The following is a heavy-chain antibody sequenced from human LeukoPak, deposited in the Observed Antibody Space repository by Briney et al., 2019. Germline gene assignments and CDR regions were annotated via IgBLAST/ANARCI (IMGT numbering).Heavy chain of an antibody. D-gene: IGHD5-24*01. CDR2: IDPSDSYT. CDR3: ARQNGRDGYNLAFDI. CDR1: GYSFTSYW. Sequence: GESLKISCKGSGYSFTSYWISWVRQMPGKGLEWMGRIDPSDSYTNYSPSFQGHVTTSADKSISTAYLQWSSLKASDTAMYYCARQNGRDGYNLAFDIWGQGTMVTVSS. J-gene: IGHJ3*02. V-gene: IGHV5-10-1*01.